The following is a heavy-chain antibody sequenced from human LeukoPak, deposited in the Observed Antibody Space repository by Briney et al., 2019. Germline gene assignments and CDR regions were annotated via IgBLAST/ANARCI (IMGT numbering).Heavy chain of an antibody. D-gene: IGHD3-3*01. CDR3: ARVRSYDFWSGVKGGLYFDY. J-gene: IGHJ4*02. CDR1: GGSISSSSYY. CDR2: IYYSGST. V-gene: IGHV4-39*07. Sequence: SETLSLTCTVSGGSISSSSYYWGWIRQPPGKGLEWIGSIYYSGSTYYNPSLKSRVTISVDTSKNQFSLKLSSVTAADTAVYYCARVRSYDFWSGVKGGLYFDYWGQGTLVTVSS.